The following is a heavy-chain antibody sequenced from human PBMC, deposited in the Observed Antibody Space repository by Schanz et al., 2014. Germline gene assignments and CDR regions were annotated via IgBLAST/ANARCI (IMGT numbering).Heavy chain of an antibody. D-gene: IGHD1-1*01. V-gene: IGHV3-23*04. Sequence: EVQLVESGGALVRPGGSLRLSCAASGFTFSNYAMGWVRQTPGKGLEWVSTLSGSGAGTFYADSVKGRLTISRDNSKNTVYLEMNRLRTEDTALYYCARDSAGTTFGVLDSWGQGTLXTVSS. CDR2: LSGSGAGT. CDR1: GFTFSNYA. J-gene: IGHJ4*02. CDR3: ARDSAGTTFGVLDS.